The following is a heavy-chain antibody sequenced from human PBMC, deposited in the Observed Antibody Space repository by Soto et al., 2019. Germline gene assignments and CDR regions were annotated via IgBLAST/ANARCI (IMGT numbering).Heavy chain of an antibody. J-gene: IGHJ6*03. CDR2: IYYSGST. V-gene: IGHV4-59*08. CDR1: GSSISSYY. CDR3: ARLLSHREDYYCYYMDV. Sequence: SETLSLTCTVSGSSISSYYWSWIRQPPGKGLEWIGYIYYSGSTNYNTSLKSRVTISVDTSKNQLSPKMGSVTAADTAVYYCARLLSHREDYYCYYMDVWGKGTTVTVSS. D-gene: IGHD3-3*02.